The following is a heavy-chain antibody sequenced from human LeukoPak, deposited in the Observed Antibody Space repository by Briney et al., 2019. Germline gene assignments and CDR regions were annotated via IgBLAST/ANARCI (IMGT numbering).Heavy chain of an antibody. CDR3: ARDRDSSGWN. V-gene: IGHV3-21*01. D-gene: IGHD6-19*01. J-gene: IGHJ4*02. CDR1: GFTFSSYS. Sequence: GGSLRLFCAASGFTFSSYSMNWVRQAPGKGLEWVSSIRSSSSYIYYADSVKGRFTISRDNAKNSLYLQMNSLRAEDTAVYYCARDRDSSGWNWGQGTLVTVSS. CDR2: IRSSSSYI.